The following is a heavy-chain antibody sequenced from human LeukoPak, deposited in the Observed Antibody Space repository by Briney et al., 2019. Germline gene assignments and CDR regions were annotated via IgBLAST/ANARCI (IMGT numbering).Heavy chain of an antibody. J-gene: IGHJ5*02. V-gene: IGHV4-59*01. CDR1: GGSISSYY. CDR2: TYYSGST. CDR3: ARVGYYYDSSGYPGPWFDP. Sequence: SETLSLTCTVSGGSISSYYWSWIRQPPGKGLEWIGYTYYSGSTNYNPSLKSRVTISVDTSKNQFSLKLSSVTAADTAVYYCARVGYYYDSSGYPGPWFDPWGQGTLVTVSS. D-gene: IGHD3-22*01.